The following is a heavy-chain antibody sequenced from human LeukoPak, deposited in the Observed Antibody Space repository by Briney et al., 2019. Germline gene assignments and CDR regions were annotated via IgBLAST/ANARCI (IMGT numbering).Heavy chain of an antibody. D-gene: IGHD6-19*01. CDR2: ISSSSSTI. V-gene: IGHV3-48*01. J-gene: IGHJ4*02. CDR3: AREGIAVADSLDY. CDR1: GFTFSSYS. Sequence: PGGSLRLSCAASGFTFSSYSMNWVRQAPGKGLEWVSYISSSSSTIYYADSVKGRFTISRDNAKNSLYLQMNSLRAEDTAVYYCAREGIAVADSLDYWGQGTLVTVSS.